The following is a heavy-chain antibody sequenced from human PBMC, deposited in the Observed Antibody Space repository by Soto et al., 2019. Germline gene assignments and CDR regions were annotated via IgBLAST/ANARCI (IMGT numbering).Heavy chain of an antibody. Sequence: SETLSLTCAVYGGSFSGYYWSWIRQPPGKGLEWIGEIKHSGSTNYNPSLNSRVTISVDTSNNQFSLRLSSVTAADTAVYYCATYSAYAKYYFDYWGRGTLVTVSS. CDR1: GGSFSGYY. V-gene: IGHV4-34*01. D-gene: IGHD5-12*01. CDR2: IKHSGST. CDR3: ATYSAYAKYYFDY. J-gene: IGHJ4*02.